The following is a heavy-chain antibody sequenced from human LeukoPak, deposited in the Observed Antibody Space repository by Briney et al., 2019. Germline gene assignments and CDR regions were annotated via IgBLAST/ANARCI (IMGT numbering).Heavy chain of an antibody. D-gene: IGHD6-19*01. CDR3: VKDRPASTTIAVAGRGYFDY. CDR2: ISGSGGST. CDR1: GFTFSSYA. J-gene: IGHJ4*02. V-gene: IGHV3-23*01. Sequence: GGSLRLSCAASGFTFSSYAMSWVRQAPGKGLEWVSAISGSGGSTYYADSVKGRFTISRDNSKNTLYLQMNSLRAEDTAVYYCVKDRPASTTIAVAGRGYFDYWGQGTLVTVSS.